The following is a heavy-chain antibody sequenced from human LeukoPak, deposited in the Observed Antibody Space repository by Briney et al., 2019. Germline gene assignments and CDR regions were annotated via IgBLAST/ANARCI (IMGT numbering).Heavy chain of an antibody. V-gene: IGHV4-34*01. J-gene: IGHJ4*02. CDR1: GFTFSSYE. D-gene: IGHD4-17*01. CDR2: INHSGST. Sequence: PGGSLRLSCAASGFTFSSYEMNWVRQPPGEGLEWIGEINHSGSTNYNPSLKSRVTISVDTSKNQFSLKLSSVTAADTAVYYCASLRLFDYWGQGTLVTVSS. CDR3: ASLRLFDY.